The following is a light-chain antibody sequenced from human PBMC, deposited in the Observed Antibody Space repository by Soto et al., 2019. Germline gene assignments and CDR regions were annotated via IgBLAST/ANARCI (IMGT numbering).Light chain of an antibody. J-gene: IGKJ2*01. V-gene: IGKV3-20*01. CDR2: AAS. CDR3: QQYGASHPYT. CDR1: RSFASSY. Sequence: DIVLTQSPGTLSLSPGERPTLSCRASRSFASSYLAWYQHKPGQAPRLLIYAASIRATGVPDRFSGSGSGTDFTLTISRLEPEDSAVYYCQQYGASHPYTFGQGTKVDIK.